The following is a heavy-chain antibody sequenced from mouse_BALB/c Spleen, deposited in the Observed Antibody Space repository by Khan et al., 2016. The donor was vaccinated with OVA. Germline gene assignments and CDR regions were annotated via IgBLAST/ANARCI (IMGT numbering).Heavy chain of an antibody. CDR2: INPSRGYT. J-gene: IGHJ2*01. V-gene: IGHV1-4*01. Sequence: QVQLKQSGAELARPGASVKMSCKASGYTFTSYTMHWVKQRPGQGLEWIGYINPSRGYTKYNQKFKDKATLTADKSSRTAYSQLGSLTSEDSAVYYCARTHERWGQGTTLTVAS. CDR1: GYTFTSYT. CDR3: ARTHER.